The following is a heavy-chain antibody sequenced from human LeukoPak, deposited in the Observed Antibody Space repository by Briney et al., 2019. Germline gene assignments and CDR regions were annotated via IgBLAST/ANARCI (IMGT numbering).Heavy chain of an antibody. V-gene: IGHV4-30-4*01. Sequence: SETLSLTCTVSGGSISSGDYYWSWIRQPPGKGLEWIGYIYYSGSTYYNPSLKSRVTISVDTSKNQFSLKLSSVTAADTAVYYCARDSAVKRYFDRLSHSDDAFDIWGQGTMVTVSS. D-gene: IGHD3-9*01. CDR1: GGSISSGDYY. J-gene: IGHJ3*02. CDR3: ARDSAVKRYFDRLSHSDDAFDI. CDR2: IYYSGST.